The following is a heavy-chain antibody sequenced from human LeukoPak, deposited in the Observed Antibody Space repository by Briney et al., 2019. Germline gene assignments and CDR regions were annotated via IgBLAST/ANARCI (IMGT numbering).Heavy chain of an antibody. V-gene: IGHV4-34*01. CDR2: INHSGST. Sequence: SETLSLTCAVYGGSFSGYYWSWIRQPPGKGLEWIGEINHSGSTYYNPSLKSRVTISVDRSKNQFSLKLSSVTAADTAVYYCARGLLGNDGAFDIWGQGTMVTVSS. CDR3: ARGLLGNDGAFDI. D-gene: IGHD4-23*01. CDR1: GGSFSGYY. J-gene: IGHJ3*02.